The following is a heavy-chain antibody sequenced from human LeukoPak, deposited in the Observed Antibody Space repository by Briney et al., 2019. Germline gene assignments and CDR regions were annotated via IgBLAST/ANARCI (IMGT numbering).Heavy chain of an antibody. V-gene: IGHV4-59*01. CDR2: IYYSGST. CDR3: ARVGGATGSYWFDP. Sequence: SETLSLTCTVSGGSISSYYWSWIRQPPGKGLEWIGYIYYSGSTDYNPSLKSRVTISVDTSKNQFSLKLSSVTAADTAVYYCARVGGATGSYWFDPWGQGTLVTVSS. J-gene: IGHJ5*02. CDR1: GGSISSYY. D-gene: IGHD1-26*01.